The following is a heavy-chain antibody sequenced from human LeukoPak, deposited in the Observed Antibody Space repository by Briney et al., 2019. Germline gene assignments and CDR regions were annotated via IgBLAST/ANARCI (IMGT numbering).Heavy chain of an antibody. Sequence: GGSLRLSCAASGFTFSSYWMSWVRQAPGKGLEWVANIKQDGSEKYYVDSVKGRFTISRDNAKNSLYLQMNSLRAEDTAVYYCARGRSTVGYYYYYYMDVWGKGTTVTVSS. CDR2: IKQDGSEK. CDR1: GFTFSSYW. D-gene: IGHD4-23*01. CDR3: ARGRSTVGYYYYYYMDV. J-gene: IGHJ6*03. V-gene: IGHV3-7*01.